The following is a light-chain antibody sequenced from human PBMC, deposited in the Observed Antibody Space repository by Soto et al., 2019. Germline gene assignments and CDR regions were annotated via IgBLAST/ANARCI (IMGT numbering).Light chain of an antibody. CDR2: EVS. V-gene: IGLV2-14*01. CDR1: SSDVGGYNY. Sequence: QSALTQPASVSRSPGQSITISCTGTSSDVGGYNYVSWYQQHPGKAPKLMIYEVSNRPSGVSNRFSGSKSGNTASLTISGLQAEDEADYYCSSYTSSSTPVLFGGGTKVTVL. CDR3: SSYTSSSTPVL. J-gene: IGLJ2*01.